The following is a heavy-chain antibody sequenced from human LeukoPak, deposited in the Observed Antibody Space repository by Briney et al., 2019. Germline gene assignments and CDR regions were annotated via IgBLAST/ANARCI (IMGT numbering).Heavy chain of an antibody. V-gene: IGHV3-7*03. CDR1: GFTFNRSW. CDR3: ARRYFDY. Sequence: PGGSLRLSCAASGFTFNRSWMHWVRQAPGKGLEWVANIKQDGSEKYYVDSVKGRFTISRGNAEDLLYLQMNSLRAEDTAVYYCARRYFDYWGQGTLVTVSS. CDR2: IKQDGSEK. J-gene: IGHJ4*02.